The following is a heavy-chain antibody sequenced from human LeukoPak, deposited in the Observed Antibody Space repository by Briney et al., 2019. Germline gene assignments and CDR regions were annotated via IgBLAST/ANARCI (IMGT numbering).Heavy chain of an antibody. CDR3: ARDNYAGANWFDP. V-gene: IGHV1-69*05. Sequence: GASVKASCKASGGTFSSYAISWVRQAPGQGLEWVGGIIPIFGTANYAQKFQGRVTITTDESTSTAYMELSSLRSEDTAVYYCARDNYAGANWFDPWGQGTLVTVSS. J-gene: IGHJ5*02. CDR2: IIPIFGTA. CDR1: GGTFSSYA. D-gene: IGHD1-7*01.